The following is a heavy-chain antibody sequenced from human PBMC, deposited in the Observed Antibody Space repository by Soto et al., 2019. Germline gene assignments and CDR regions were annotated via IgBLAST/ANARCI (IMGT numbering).Heavy chain of an antibody. Sequence: EVQLVESGGGLVKPGGSLRLSCAASGFTFSSYNMNWVRQAPGKGLEWVSSISSSSSYIYYADSVKGRFSVSRDYAKKSMFLQMNSLRAEDTAVYYCARPYYYDSSGLYAMDVWGQGTTVTVSS. J-gene: IGHJ6*02. CDR1: GFTFSSYN. CDR3: ARPYYYDSSGLYAMDV. V-gene: IGHV3-21*01. D-gene: IGHD3-22*01. CDR2: ISSSSSYI.